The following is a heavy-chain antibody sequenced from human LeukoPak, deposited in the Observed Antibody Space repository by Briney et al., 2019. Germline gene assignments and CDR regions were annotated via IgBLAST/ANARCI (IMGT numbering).Heavy chain of an antibody. CDR3: AAGLGYCSSTSCSTYNWFDP. CDR1: GGTFSSYA. J-gene: IGHJ5*02. CDR2: IIPIFGTA. Sequence: SVKVSCTASGGTFSSYAISWVRQAPGQGLEWMGGIIPIFGTANYAQKFQGRVTITADESTSTAYMELSSLRSEDTAVYYCAAGLGYCSSTSCSTYNWFDPWGQGTLVTVSS. V-gene: IGHV1-69*13. D-gene: IGHD2-2*01.